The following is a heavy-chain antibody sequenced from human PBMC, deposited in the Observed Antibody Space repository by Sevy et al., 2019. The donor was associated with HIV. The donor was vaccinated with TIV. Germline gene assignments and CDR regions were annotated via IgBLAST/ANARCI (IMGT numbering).Heavy chain of an antibody. CDR1: GFIVSSNY. CDR2: IYSGGST. J-gene: IGHJ6*01. Sequence: GGSLRLSCAASGFIVSSNYMSWVRQAPGKGLEWVSVIYSGGSTYYADSVKGRFTISRDNSKNTLYLQMNRLRSEDTAVLLWARGGEQVPTRGKGATVTVSS. D-gene: IGHD2-2*01. V-gene: IGHV3-53*01. CDR3: ARGGEQVPT.